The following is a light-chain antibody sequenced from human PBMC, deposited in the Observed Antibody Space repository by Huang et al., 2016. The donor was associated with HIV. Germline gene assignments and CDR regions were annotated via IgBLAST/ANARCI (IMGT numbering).Light chain of an antibody. V-gene: IGKV1-39*01. CDR1: QSISSY. Sequence: DIQMTQSPSSLSASVGDRVTITCRASQSISSYLNGYQQKPGKAPKLLIYAASSLQGCVPSRFSGSGSGTDFTLTISSLQPEDFATYYCQQSYSTPFTVGPGTKVDIK. J-gene: IGKJ3*01. CDR2: AAS. CDR3: QQSYSTPFT.